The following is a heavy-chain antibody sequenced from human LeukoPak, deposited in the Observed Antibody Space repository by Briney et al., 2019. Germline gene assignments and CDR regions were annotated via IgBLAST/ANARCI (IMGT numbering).Heavy chain of an antibody. D-gene: IGHD3-10*01. CDR3: ARHLYGSGSYYTSRDYYYMDV. J-gene: IGHJ6*03. CDR2: IYPGDSDT. Sequence: GESLKISCKGSGYSFTSYWIGWVRQMPGKGLEWMGIIYPGDSDTRYSPSFQGQVTISADKSISTAYLQWSSLKASDTAMYYCARHLYGSGSYYTSRDYYYMDVWGKGTRSPSP. V-gene: IGHV5-51*01. CDR1: GYSFTSYW.